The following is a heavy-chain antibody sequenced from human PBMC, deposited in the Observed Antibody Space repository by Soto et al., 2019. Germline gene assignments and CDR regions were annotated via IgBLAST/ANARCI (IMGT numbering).Heavy chain of an antibody. CDR2: ISYDGSNK. Sequence: QVQLVESGGGVVQPGRSLRLSCAASGCTFSSYAMHWVRQAPGKGLEWVAVISYDGSNKYYADSLKGRFTISRDNSKNTLYLQMNSLRAEDTAVYYCASTPRGRTFDYWGQGTLVTVSS. V-gene: IGHV3-30-3*01. CDR3: ASTPRGRTFDY. CDR1: GCTFSSYA. J-gene: IGHJ4*02. D-gene: IGHD1-26*01.